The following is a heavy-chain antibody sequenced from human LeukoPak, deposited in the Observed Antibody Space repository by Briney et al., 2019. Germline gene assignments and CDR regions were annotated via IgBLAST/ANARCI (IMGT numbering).Heavy chain of an antibody. D-gene: IGHD3-10*01. CDR1: GYTLTELS. CDR3: ASRNSGRITMVRGVILGLPDY. Sequence: GASVKVSCKVSGYTLTELSMHWVRQAPGKGLEWMGGFDPEDGETIYAQKFQGRVTLTEDTSTDTAYMELSSLRSVDTAVYYCASRNSGRITMVRGVILGLPDYWGQGTLVTVSS. J-gene: IGHJ4*02. V-gene: IGHV1-24*01. CDR2: FDPEDGET.